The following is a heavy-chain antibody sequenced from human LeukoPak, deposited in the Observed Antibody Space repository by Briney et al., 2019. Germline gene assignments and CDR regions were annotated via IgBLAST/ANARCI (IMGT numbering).Heavy chain of an antibody. V-gene: IGHV3-30*04. D-gene: IGHD6-19*01. CDR3: ARTSRQWLTRHGFDI. Sequence: GGSLRLSCTASGFTFGDYAIHWVRQAPGKGLEWVAVISYDGSNEYYAESVKGRFTISRDSSKNTLYLQMNSLKTEDTAVYYCARTSRQWLTRHGFDIWGQGTMVTVSS. CDR2: ISYDGSNE. J-gene: IGHJ3*02. CDR1: GFTFGDYA.